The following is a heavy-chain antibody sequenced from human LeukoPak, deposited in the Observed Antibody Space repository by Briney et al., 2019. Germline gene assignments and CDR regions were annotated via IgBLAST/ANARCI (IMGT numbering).Heavy chain of an antibody. V-gene: IGHV3-53*01. J-gene: IGHJ4*02. Sequence: GGSLRLSCAASGLTGSHNYVSWVRQAPGKGLEWVSAIHTSGDTCYADSVKGRFTISRDTSKNTLYLQINSLRVEDTAVYYCIVFGDSNHRGQGTLVTVSS. CDR1: GLTGSHNY. D-gene: IGHD4-17*01. CDR3: IVFGDSNH. CDR2: IHTSGDT.